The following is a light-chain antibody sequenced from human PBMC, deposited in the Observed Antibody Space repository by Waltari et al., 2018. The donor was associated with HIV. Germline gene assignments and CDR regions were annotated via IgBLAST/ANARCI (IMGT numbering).Light chain of an antibody. CDR1: PSVSSH. CDR3: QQYNNWPRT. Sequence: DIVMTQSLVTLSVSPGERAPLSCRAIPSVSSHLAWYQQKPCQAPRLLIYGASTRATGIPARCSGSGSGTEFTLTISRLQSEDFAVYYCQQYNNWPRTFSQGTKLEIK. V-gene: IGKV3-15*01. J-gene: IGKJ2*01. CDR2: GAS.